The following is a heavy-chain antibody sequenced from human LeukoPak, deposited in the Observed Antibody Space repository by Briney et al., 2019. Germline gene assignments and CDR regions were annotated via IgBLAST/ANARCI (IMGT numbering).Heavy chain of an antibody. J-gene: IGHJ4*02. CDR2: ISDDGSYT. V-gene: IGHV3-74*01. CDR3: ASFGISWRSSY. Sequence: GGSLRLSCAASGFSFSSHWVHWVRHAPGKGLVWVSRISDDGSYTGNVDSVKGRFTISRDNVNNMLYLHMNSLRAEDTAVYYCASFGISWRSSYWGQGTLVTVSS. D-gene: IGHD2-21*01. CDR1: GFSFSSHW.